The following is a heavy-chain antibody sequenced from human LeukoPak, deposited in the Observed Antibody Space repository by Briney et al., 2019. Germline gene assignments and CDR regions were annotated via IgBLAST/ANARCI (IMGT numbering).Heavy chain of an antibody. Sequence: ASVKVSCKASGYTFTINHIYWVRQAPGQGLEFLGWMSPDSGNTYIAQRFQGRVTMTRDTSISTAYMELFSLTSDDTAMYFCAREVGINAFDTWGQGTMVTVSS. CDR2: MSPDSGNT. CDR3: AREVGINAFDT. V-gene: IGHV1-2*02. CDR1: GYTFTINH. J-gene: IGHJ3*02. D-gene: IGHD1-26*01.